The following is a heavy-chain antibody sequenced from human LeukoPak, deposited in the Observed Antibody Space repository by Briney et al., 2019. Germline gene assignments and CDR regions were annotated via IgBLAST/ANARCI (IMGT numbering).Heavy chain of an antibody. CDR3: AGTSSAPLDY. J-gene: IGHJ4*02. V-gene: IGHV3-11*04. CDR1: GFTFSEYY. Sequence: GGSLRLSCAASGFTFSEYYMSWIRQAPGKGLEWISYISASGSSIQYADSVKGRFTISRDNAKNSLFLQMNGLRAEDTAVYYLAGTSSAPLDYWGQGTLVTVSS. D-gene: IGHD3-10*01. CDR2: ISASGSSI.